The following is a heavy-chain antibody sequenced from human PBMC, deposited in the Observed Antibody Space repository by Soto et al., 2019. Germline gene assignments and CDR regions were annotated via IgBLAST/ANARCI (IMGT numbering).Heavy chain of an antibody. Sequence: PGGSLRLSCAASGFTFSSYSMNWVRQAPGKXLEWVSYISSSSSTIYYADSVKGRFTISRDNAKNSLYLQMNSLRDEDTAVYYCARGQVTIFGVVINGYYGMDVWGQGTTVTVSS. V-gene: IGHV3-48*02. CDR3: ARGQVTIFGVVINGYYGMDV. CDR2: ISSSSSTI. D-gene: IGHD3-3*01. J-gene: IGHJ6*02. CDR1: GFTFSSYS.